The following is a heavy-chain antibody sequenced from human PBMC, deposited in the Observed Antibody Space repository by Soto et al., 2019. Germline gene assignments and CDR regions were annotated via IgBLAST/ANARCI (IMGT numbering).Heavy chain of an antibody. Sequence: QVQLVQSGADVKKPGASVKVSCKTFGYTFSSYYMHWVRQAPGQGLEWMGVITPSGGSTTYAQRFQGGVTMTSDTSTSTVYMELSNLRTDDTAVYYCARVIVPTTVTTSNWFDPWGQGTLVTVSS. D-gene: IGHD4-17*01. CDR2: ITPSGGST. CDR3: ARVIVPTTVTTSNWFDP. J-gene: IGHJ5*02. CDR1: GYTFSSYY. V-gene: IGHV1-46*01.